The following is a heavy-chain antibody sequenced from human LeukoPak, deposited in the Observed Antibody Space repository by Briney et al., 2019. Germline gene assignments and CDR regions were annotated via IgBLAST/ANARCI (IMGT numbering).Heavy chain of an antibody. CDR2: INPNSGGT. CDR3: ARDVPDDFWSGYYSPNYFDY. D-gene: IGHD3-3*01. CDR1: GYTFTGYY. J-gene: IGHJ4*02. Sequence: VASVKVSCKASGYTFTGYYMHWVRQAPGQGLEWMGWINPNSGGTNYAQKFRGRVTMTRDTSISTAYMELSRLRSDDTAVYYCARDVPDDFWSGYYSPNYFDYWGQGTLVTVSS. V-gene: IGHV1-2*02.